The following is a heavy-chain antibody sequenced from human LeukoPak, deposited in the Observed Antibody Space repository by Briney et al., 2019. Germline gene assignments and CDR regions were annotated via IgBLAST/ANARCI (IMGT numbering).Heavy chain of an antibody. Sequence: GASVKVSCKASGYTFTGYYMHWVRQAPGQGLEWMGWINPNSGGTNYAQKFQGRVAMTRDTSISTAYMELSRLRSDDTAVYYCARDLTGGFYYMDVWGKGTTVTVSS. CDR1: GYTFTGYY. J-gene: IGHJ6*03. CDR3: ARDLTGGFYYMDV. CDR2: INPNSGGT. D-gene: IGHD7-27*01. V-gene: IGHV1-2*02.